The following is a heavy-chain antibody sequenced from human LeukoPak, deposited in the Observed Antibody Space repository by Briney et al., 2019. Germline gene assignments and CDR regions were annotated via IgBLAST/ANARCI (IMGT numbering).Heavy chain of an antibody. CDR3: AKGGGSYWEGWFDP. Sequence: PGGSLRLSCAASGFTFDDYAMHWVRQAPGKGLEWVSGISWNSGSIGYADSVKGRFTISRDNAKNSLYLQMNSLRAEDMALYYCAKGGGSYWEGWFDPWGQGTLVTVSS. D-gene: IGHD1-26*01. CDR2: ISWNSGSI. V-gene: IGHV3-9*03. CDR1: GFTFDDYA. J-gene: IGHJ5*02.